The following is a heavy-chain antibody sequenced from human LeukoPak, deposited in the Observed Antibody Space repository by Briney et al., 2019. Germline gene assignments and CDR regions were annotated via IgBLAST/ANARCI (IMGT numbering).Heavy chain of an antibody. V-gene: IGHV3-21*01. CDR1: GFTFSSYS. J-gene: IGHJ6*03. CDR2: ISSSSYI. CDR3: ARGTYYDFWSGYYGYYYYYMDV. Sequence: KPGGSLRLSCAASGFTFSSYSMNWVRQAPGKGLEWVSSISSSSYIYYADSVKGRFTISRDNAKNSLYLQMNSLRAEDTAVYYCARGTYYDFWSGYYGYYYYYMDVWGKGTTVTVSS. D-gene: IGHD3-3*01.